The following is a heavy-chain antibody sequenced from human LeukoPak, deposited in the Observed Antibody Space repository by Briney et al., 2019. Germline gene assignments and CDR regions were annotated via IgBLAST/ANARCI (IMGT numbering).Heavy chain of an antibody. D-gene: IGHD2-2*01. CDR3: ARDLSKRGYSTSCFDY. J-gene: IGHJ4*02. CDR1: GFTFSSYG. CDR2: IRYDGSNK. V-gene: IGHV3-30*02. Sequence: GGSLRLSCAASGFTFSSYGMHWVRQAPGKGLEWVAFIRYDGSNKYYADSVKGRFTISRDNSKNTLYLQMNSLRAEDTAVYYCARDLSKRGYSTSCFDYWGQGTLVTVSS.